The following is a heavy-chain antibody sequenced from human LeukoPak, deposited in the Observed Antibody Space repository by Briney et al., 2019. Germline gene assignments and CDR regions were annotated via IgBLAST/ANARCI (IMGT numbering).Heavy chain of an antibody. J-gene: IGHJ4*02. V-gene: IGHV3-49*04. Sequence: GGSLRLSCTASGFTFGDYAMSWVRQAPGKGLEGVGFIRSKAYGGTTEYAASVKGRFTISRDDSKSIAYLQMNGLKTEDTAVYYCTRWDSAWYDYWGQGTLVTVSS. CDR1: GFTFGDYA. D-gene: IGHD6-19*01. CDR2: IRSKAYGGTT. CDR3: TRWDSAWYDY.